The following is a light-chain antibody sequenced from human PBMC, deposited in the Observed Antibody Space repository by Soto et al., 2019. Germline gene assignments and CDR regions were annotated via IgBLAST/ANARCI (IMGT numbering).Light chain of an antibody. CDR2: ANS. CDR1: SSNIGANYD. Sequence: QSALTQPPSVSGAPGQRVTISCTGSSSNIGANYDVRWYQQLPGTAPKLLIYANSHRPSGVPDRFSASKSDTSASLAITGLQAEDEADYYCQSYDSSLSIVIFGGGTKLTVL. J-gene: IGLJ2*01. CDR3: QSYDSSLSIVI. V-gene: IGLV1-40*01.